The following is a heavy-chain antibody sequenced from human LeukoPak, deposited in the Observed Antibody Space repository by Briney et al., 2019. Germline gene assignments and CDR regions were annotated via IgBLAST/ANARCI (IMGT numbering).Heavy chain of an antibody. CDR3: ARHRTYDSTDP. V-gene: IGHV4-39*01. CDR2: IHYTGST. D-gene: IGHD3-22*01. CDR1: GGSISSGDFY. Sequence: SETLSLTCSVSGGSISSGDFYWGWIRQPPGKGLEWIGNIHYTGSTFYKSSLKSRLTISVDTSKNQFSLKLSSVTAADTAVYYRARHRTYDSTDPWGQGTLVTVSS. J-gene: IGHJ5*02.